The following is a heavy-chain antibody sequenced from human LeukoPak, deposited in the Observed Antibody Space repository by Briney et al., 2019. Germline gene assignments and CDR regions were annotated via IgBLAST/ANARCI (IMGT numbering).Heavy chain of an antibody. J-gene: IGHJ1*01. Sequence: GRSLRLSCAASGFTFSSYGMHWVRQAPGKGLKWVAVISYDGSNKYYADSVKGRFTISRDNSKNTLYLQMNSLRAEDTAVYYCAKDGVSRLRYFDWLLPGGYFQHWGQGTLVTVSS. CDR2: ISYDGSNK. CDR1: GFTFSSYG. D-gene: IGHD3-9*01. CDR3: AKDGVSRLRYFDWLLPGGYFQH. V-gene: IGHV3-30*18.